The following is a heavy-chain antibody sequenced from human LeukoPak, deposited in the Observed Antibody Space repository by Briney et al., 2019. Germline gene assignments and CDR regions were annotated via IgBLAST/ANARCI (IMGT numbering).Heavy chain of an antibody. V-gene: IGHV3-11*01. J-gene: IGHJ4*02. Sequence: PGGSLRLSCAASGFTFSDYYMSWIRQAPGKGLEWVSYISSSGSTIYYADSVKGRFTISRDNAKNSLYLQMNSLSAEDTAVYYCARGRRVVVVPAAIDYWGQGTLVTVSS. CDR2: ISSSGSTI. D-gene: IGHD2-2*01. CDR1: GFTFSDYY. CDR3: ARGRRVVVVPAAIDY.